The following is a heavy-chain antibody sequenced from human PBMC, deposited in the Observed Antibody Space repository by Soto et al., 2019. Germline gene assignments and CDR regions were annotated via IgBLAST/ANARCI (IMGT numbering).Heavy chain of an antibody. Sequence: GESLKISCKGSGYSFAGYWITWVRQKPGKGLEWMGRIDPSDSQTYYSPSFRGHVTISVTKSITTVFLQWSSLRASDTAMYYCARQIYDSDTGPNFQYYFDSWGQGPPVTVSS. V-gene: IGHV5-10-1*01. D-gene: IGHD3-22*01. CDR2: IDPSDSQT. J-gene: IGHJ4*02. CDR3: ARQIYDSDTGPNFQYYFDS. CDR1: GYSFAGYW.